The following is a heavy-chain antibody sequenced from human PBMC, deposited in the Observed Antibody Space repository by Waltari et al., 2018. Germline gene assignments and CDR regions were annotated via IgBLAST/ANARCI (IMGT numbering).Heavy chain of an antibody. V-gene: IGHV3-30*02. D-gene: IGHD6-6*01. Sequence: QVQLVESGGGVVQPGGSLRLSCAASGFTFSSYGMHWVRQAPGQGLEWVAFIRYDGSNKYYANSVKGRFTISRDNSKNTLYLQMNSLRAEDTAMYYCAKARYISSSSSSPGVDYWGQGTLVTVSS. CDR2: IRYDGSNK. CDR1: GFTFSSYG. J-gene: IGHJ4*02. CDR3: AKARYISSSSSSPGVDY.